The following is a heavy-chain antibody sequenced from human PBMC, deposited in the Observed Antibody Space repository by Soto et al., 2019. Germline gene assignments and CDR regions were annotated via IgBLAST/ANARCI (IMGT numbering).Heavy chain of an antibody. CDR1: GYSFTSYW. CDR3: ARTDVVVAATPFYYGMDV. Sequence: GESLKISCKGSGYSFTSYWISWVRQMPGKGLEWMGRIDPSDSYTNYSPSFQGHVTISADKSISTAYLQWSSLKASDTAMYYCARTDVVVAATPFYYGMDVWGQGTTVTVSS. V-gene: IGHV5-10-1*01. D-gene: IGHD2-15*01. J-gene: IGHJ6*02. CDR2: IDPSDSYT.